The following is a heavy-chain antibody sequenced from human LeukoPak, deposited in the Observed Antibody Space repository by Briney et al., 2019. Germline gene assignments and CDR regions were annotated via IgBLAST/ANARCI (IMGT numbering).Heavy chain of an antibody. J-gene: IGHJ6*03. CDR2: IHHSGRT. D-gene: IGHD3-22*01. Sequence: SETLSLTCGVSGGSISSGTWWTWVRQPPGKGLEWIGEIHHSGRTNYNPSLKNRGTISVDKSRNLFSLNLSSVTAADTGVYYCARGSTYDSSGLYYSYMDVWGRGTTVTVSS. CDR1: GGSISSGTW. V-gene: IGHV4-4*02. CDR3: ARGSTYDSSGLYYSYMDV.